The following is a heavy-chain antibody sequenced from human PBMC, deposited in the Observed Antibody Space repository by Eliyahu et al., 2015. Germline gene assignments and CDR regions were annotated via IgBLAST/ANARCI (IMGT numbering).Heavy chain of an antibody. CDR2: IYHSGST. J-gene: IGHJ4*02. D-gene: IGHD6-19*01. Sequence: QVQLQESGPGLVKPSGTLSLTCAVSXGSIXSSNWWSWVRQPPGKGLEWIGEIYHSGSTNYNPSLKSRVTISVDKSKNQFSLKLSSVTAADTAVYYCARVDLSGWYQKLFDYWGQGTLVTVSS. CDR1: XGSIXSSNW. CDR3: ARVDLSGWYQKLFDY. V-gene: IGHV4-4*02.